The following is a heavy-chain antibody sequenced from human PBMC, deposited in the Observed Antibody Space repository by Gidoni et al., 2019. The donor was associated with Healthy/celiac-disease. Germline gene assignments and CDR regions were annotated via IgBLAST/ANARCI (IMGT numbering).Heavy chain of an antibody. J-gene: IGHJ4*02. D-gene: IGHD6-25*01. CDR2: ISGSGCST. Sequence: EVQLLESGGGLVPPGGSLGLSCAAPGLPFSSYGLSWVRQAPGKGVEWVLSISGSGCSTYYADSVKGRFTISRANSKNTLYLQMNSLRAEDTAVYYCAKRPRPAGSYYFDYWGQGTLVTVSS. CDR1: GLPFSSYG. CDR3: AKRPRPAGSYYFDY. V-gene: IGHV3-23*01.